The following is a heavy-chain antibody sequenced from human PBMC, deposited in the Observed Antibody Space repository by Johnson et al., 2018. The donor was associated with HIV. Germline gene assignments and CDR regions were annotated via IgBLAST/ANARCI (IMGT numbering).Heavy chain of an antibody. CDR1: GFTFSSYA. CDR2: ISGSGGST. V-gene: IGHV3-23*04. D-gene: IGHD1-26*01. CDR3: ARVGGSGSFFFNAFDI. Sequence: VQLVESGGGLVQPGGSLRLSCAASGFTFSSYAMSWVRQAPGKGLEWVSAISGSGGSTYYADSVKGRFTISRDNAKNSLYLQMNSLRAEDTAFYYCARVGGSGSFFFNAFDIWGQGTMVTVSS. J-gene: IGHJ3*02.